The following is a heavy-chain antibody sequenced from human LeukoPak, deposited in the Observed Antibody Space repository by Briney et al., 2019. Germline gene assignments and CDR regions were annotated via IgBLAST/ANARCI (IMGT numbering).Heavy chain of an antibody. CDR2: ISSSSSTI. Sequence: GGSLRLSCAASGFTFSSYSMNWVRQAPGKGLEWVSYISSSSSTIYYADSVKGRFTISRDNAKNSLYLQMNSLRAEDTAVYYCAKGTLPRGYRYGYDLYYFYYWGQGTLVTVSS. CDR3: AKGTLPRGYRYGYDLYYFYY. V-gene: IGHV3-48*01. J-gene: IGHJ4*02. D-gene: IGHD5-18*01. CDR1: GFTFSSYS.